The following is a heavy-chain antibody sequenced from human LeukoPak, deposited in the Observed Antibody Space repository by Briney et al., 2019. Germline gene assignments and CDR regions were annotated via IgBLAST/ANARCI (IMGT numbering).Heavy chain of an antibody. J-gene: IGHJ4*02. V-gene: IGHV1-69*05. D-gene: IGHD3-22*01. Sequence: SVKVSCKASGGTFSSYAISWVRQAPGKGLEWMGRIIPIFGTANYAQKFQGRVTMTTDTSTSTAYMELRSLRSDDTAVYYCARDKILHYYDSSGYYYDLHYWGQGTLVTVSS. CDR3: ARDKILHYYDSSGYYYDLHY. CDR2: IIPIFGTA. CDR1: GGTFSSYA.